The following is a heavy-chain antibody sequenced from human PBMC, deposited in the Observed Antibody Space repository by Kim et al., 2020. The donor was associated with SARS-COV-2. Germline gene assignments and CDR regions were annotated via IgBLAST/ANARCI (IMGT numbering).Heavy chain of an antibody. CDR3: ARQGRIGSGSPDY. Sequence: KYSPAFQGHVTIAADKSISVAYLQWSSLKASDTAIYYCARQGRIGSGSPDYWGQGTLVTVSS. J-gene: IGHJ4*02. V-gene: IGHV5-10-1*01. D-gene: IGHD6-19*01.